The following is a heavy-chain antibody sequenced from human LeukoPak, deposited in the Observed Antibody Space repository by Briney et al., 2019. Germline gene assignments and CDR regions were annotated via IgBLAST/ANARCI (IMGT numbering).Heavy chain of an antibody. V-gene: IGHV3-23*01. Sequence: GGSLRLSCAASGFTFSSHAMGWVRQAPGKGLEWVSSITGSGGSTYYGDSVKGRFTISRDNAKNSLYLQMNSLRDEDTAVYYCARAVQYYYDSSGYPTNWFDPWGQGTLVTVSS. J-gene: IGHJ5*02. CDR1: GFTFSSHA. D-gene: IGHD3-22*01. CDR2: ITGSGGST. CDR3: ARAVQYYYDSSGYPTNWFDP.